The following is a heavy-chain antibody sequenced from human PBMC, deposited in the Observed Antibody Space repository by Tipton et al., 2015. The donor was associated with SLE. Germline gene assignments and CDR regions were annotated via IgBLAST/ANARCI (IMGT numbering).Heavy chain of an antibody. CDR1: GVSMTKGEDY. CDR3: ARVGPCGGDCYSLDY. Sequence: TLSLTCDVSGVSMTKGEDYWTWIRQQPGKGLEWIGYIHHSGRTCYNPSLKSRLTISEDTSKNQFSLRLRSVTAADTAVYYCARVGPCGGDCYSLDYWGQGTLVTVSS. J-gene: IGHJ4*02. D-gene: IGHD2-21*01. V-gene: IGHV4-31*11. CDR2: IHHSGRT.